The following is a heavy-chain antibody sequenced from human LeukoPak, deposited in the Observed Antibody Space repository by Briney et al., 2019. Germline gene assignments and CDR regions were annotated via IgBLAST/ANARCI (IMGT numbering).Heavy chain of an antibody. CDR1: GYTFTDYY. CDR2: INPRSGGT. D-gene: IGHD5/OR15-5a*01. CDR3: ARGRGSSVYDPTDY. Sequence: ASVKVSCKASGYTFTDYYMHWVRQAPGQGLEWMGWINPRSGGTNYAQKFQGRVTMTRDTSISAAYMDLSRLISDDTAVYYCARGRGSSVYDPTDYWGQGTLVTVSS. J-gene: IGHJ4*02. V-gene: IGHV1-2*02.